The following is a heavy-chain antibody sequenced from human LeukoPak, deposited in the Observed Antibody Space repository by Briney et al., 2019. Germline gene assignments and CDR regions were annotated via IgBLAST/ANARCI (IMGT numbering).Heavy chain of an antibody. D-gene: IGHD3-22*01. J-gene: IGHJ4*02. Sequence: GASVKVSCKASGGTFNSYAISWVRQAPGRGLEWMGGIMPLFGTANYAQEFQGRVTFTTDESASTAYMEVSSLRSEDTAVYYCARDIVVVTESHFDYWGQGTLVTVSS. V-gene: IGHV1-69*05. CDR2: IMPLFGTA. CDR1: GGTFNSYA. CDR3: ARDIVVVTESHFDY.